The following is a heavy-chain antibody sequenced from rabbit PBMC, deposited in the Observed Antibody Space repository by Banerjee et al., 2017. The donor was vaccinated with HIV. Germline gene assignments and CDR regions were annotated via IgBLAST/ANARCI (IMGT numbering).Heavy chain of an antibody. CDR3: ARWRSSYFYGDL. D-gene: IGHD8-1*01. J-gene: IGHJ4*01. CDR1: GFSFSYKYV. CDR2: IYAGSSGST. V-gene: IGHV1S45*01. Sequence: QEQLVESGGGLVKPEGSLTLTCTASGFSFSYKYVMCWVRQAPGKGLEWIACIYAGSSGSTYYASWAKGRFTISKTSSTTVTLQMTSLAAADTATYFCARWRSSYFYGDLWGPGTLVTVS.